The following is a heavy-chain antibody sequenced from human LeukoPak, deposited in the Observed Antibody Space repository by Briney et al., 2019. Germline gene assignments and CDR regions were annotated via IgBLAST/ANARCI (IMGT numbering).Heavy chain of an antibody. Sequence: SETLSLTCTVFGDSINTYYWNWIRQSPGKGLEWIGYIYGSGGTDYNPSLKSRVTISEDTSKNQFSLKLSSVTAADTAVYYCANSIDFDYGDYYFDYWGQGALVTISS. J-gene: IGHJ4*02. CDR1: GDSINTYY. V-gene: IGHV4-4*09. CDR3: ANSIDFDYGDYYFDY. D-gene: IGHD4-17*01. CDR2: IYGSGGT.